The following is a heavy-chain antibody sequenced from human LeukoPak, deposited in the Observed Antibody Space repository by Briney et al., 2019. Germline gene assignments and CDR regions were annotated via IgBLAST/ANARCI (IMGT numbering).Heavy chain of an antibody. V-gene: IGHV3-33*01. Sequence: GGSLRLSCVASGFTFSRCGIHWVRQAPGKWLGWVAVIYSDGRNAYYADSVEGRFTISRDNSKNTLYLQMNSLRAEDTAVYYCARAEPGLFDYWGLGTLVTVSS. CDR3: ARAEPGLFDY. CDR2: IYSDGRNA. CDR1: GFTFSRCG. J-gene: IGHJ4*02.